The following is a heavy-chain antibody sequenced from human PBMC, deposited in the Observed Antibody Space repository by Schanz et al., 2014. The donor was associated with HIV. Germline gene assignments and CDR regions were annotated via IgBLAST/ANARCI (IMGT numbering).Heavy chain of an antibody. CDR1: GFIFSSYG. J-gene: IGHJ6*02. D-gene: IGHD2-2*01. V-gene: IGHV3-30*18. CDR3: AKAYCSSTICPPPYYYGMDV. CDR2: ISYDGRRK. Sequence: QVQPVESGGGVVQPGRSQRLSCAASGFIFSSYGMHWVRQAPGKGLEWVAVISYDGRRKDYADSVQGRFTITRDNSKSTLYLQMNSLRAEDTAVYYCAKAYCSSTICPPPYYYGMDVWGQGTTVIVSS.